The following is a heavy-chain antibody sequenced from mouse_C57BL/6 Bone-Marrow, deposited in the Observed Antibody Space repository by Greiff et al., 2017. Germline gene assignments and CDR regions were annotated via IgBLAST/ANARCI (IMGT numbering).Heavy chain of an antibody. Sequence: VQLQQPGAELVKPGASVKLSCTASGFNIKDYYMPWVKQRPEQGLEWIGRIDPEAGETKYAQKFQGKATITADTSSNTAYLQLSSLTSEDTAVYYCASSLLSDWYFDVWGTGTTVTVSS. J-gene: IGHJ1*03. CDR2: IDPEAGET. CDR1: GFNIKDYY. D-gene: IGHD6-2*01. V-gene: IGHV14-2*01. CDR3: ASSLLSDWYFDV.